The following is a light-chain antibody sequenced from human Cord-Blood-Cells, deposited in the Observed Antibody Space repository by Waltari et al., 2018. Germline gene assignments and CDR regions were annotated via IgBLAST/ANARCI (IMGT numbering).Light chain of an antibody. V-gene: IGLV1-40*01. J-gene: IGLJ3*02. CDR3: QSYDSSLSGSV. CDR2: GNS. Sequence: QSVLTQPPSVSGAPGQRVTISCTGSNSNIGAGSDVHRYQQLPGTAPKLLIYGNSNRPSGVPDRFSGSKSGTSASLAITGLQAEDEADYYCQSYDSSLSGSVFGGGTKLTVL. CDR1: NSNIGAGSD.